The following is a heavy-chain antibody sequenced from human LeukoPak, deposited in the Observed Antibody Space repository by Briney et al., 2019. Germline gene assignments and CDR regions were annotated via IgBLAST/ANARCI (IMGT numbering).Heavy chain of an antibody. CDR3: ARDLGIAASGNYFDY. CDR1: GYTFTSYY. D-gene: IGHD6-13*01. Sequence: ASVTVSCTASGYTFTSYYMHWVRQAPGQGLEWMGIINPSGGSTSYAQKFQGRVTMTRDTSTSTVYMELSSLRSEDTAVYYCARDLGIAASGNYFDYWGQGTLVTVSS. CDR2: INPSGGST. J-gene: IGHJ4*02. V-gene: IGHV1-46*01.